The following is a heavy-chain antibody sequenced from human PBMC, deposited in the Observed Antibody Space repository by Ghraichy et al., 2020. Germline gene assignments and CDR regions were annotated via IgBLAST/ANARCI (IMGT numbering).Heavy chain of an antibody. CDR1: GGSISSYY. V-gene: IGHV4-59*08. J-gene: IGHJ6*02. Sequence: SQTLSLTCTVSGGSISSYYWSWIRQPPGKGLEWIGYIYYSGSTNYNPSLKSRVTISVDTSKNQFSLKLSSVTAADTAVYYCARQGNIVYYGMDVWGQGTTVTVSS. CDR2: IYYSGST. D-gene: IGHD2/OR15-2a*01. CDR3: ARQGNIVYYGMDV.